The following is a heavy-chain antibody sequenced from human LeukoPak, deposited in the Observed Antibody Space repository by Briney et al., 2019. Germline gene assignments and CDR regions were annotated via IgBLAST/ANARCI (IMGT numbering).Heavy chain of an antibody. J-gene: IGHJ4*02. CDR2: IKQDGSEK. V-gene: IGHV3-7*01. D-gene: IGHD6-19*01. Sequence: GGSLRLSCAAAGFTFSSYCVSWVRQATGKGLEWVANIKQDGSEKYYVDSVKGRFTISRDNAKNSLYLQMNSLRAEDTAVYYCARDTVAGTILLDYWGQGTLVTVSS. CDR1: GFTFSSYC. CDR3: ARDTVAGTILLDY.